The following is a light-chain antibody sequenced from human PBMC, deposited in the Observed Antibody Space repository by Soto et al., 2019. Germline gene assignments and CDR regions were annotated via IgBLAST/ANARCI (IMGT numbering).Light chain of an antibody. CDR1: QSVTNY. V-gene: IGKV3-20*01. J-gene: IGKJ2*01. CDR2: GAS. CDR3: QQFDTSPYT. Sequence: PGERATLSCRASQSVTNYLVWYQQKAGQAPRLLIYGASSRAPGIPDRFSGSGSGTDFTLTINRLGPEDSAVYYCQQFDTSPYTFGQGTKLEIK.